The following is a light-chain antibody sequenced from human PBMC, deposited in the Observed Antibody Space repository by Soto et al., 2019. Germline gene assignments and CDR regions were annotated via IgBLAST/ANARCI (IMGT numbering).Light chain of an antibody. CDR3: QQRSKWPLT. CDR2: DAS. V-gene: IGKV3-11*01. Sequence: EIVLTQSPATLSLSPGERATLSCRASQRISSYLGWYQQKPGQAPRLLIYDASNRAAGIPARFSGSGSGTDFTLTISSLDPEDFAVYYCQQRSKWPLTFGGGTKVEIK. J-gene: IGKJ4*01. CDR1: QRISSY.